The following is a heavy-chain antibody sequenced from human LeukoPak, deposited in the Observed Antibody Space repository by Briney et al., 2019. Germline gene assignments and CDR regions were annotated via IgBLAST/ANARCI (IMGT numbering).Heavy chain of an antibody. D-gene: IGHD2-2*01. CDR1: GYTFTGYY. V-gene: IGHV1-2*02. CDR3: ARDGGYCSSTSCYLEAFDI. CDR2: INPNSGGT. J-gene: IGHJ3*02. Sequence: ASVKVSCKASGYTFTGYYMHWVRQAPGQGLEWMGWINPNSGGTNYAQKSQGRVTMTRDTSISTAYMELSRLRSDDTAVYYCARDGGYCSSTSCYLEAFDIWGQGTMVTVSS.